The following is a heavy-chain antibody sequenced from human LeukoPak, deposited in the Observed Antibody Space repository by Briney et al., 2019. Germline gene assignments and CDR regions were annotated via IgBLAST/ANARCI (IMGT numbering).Heavy chain of an antibody. CDR2: IYPRDGRT. CDR3: ARDQEAFDY. Sequence: ASVKVSCKASGYSFTSNYIHWVRQAPGQGLEWMGMIYPRDGRTSYAQKFQGRVTVTRDTSTSTVHMELSGLRSEDTAVYYCARDQEAFDYWGQGTLVTVSS. J-gene: IGHJ4*02. V-gene: IGHV1-46*01. CDR1: GYSFTSNY.